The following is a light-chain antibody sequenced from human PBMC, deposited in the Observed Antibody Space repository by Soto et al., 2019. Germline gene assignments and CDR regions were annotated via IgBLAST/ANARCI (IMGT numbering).Light chain of an antibody. J-gene: IGLJ7*01. CDR3: AAWDDSLSGLAV. Sequence: QPVLTQPPSASGTPGQRVTISCSGSSSNIGSNYVYWYQQLPGTAPKLLIYRNNQRPSGVPDRFSGSKSGTSASLAISGLRSEDEADYYCAAWDDSLSGLAVFGGGTQLTVL. V-gene: IGLV1-47*01. CDR2: RNN. CDR1: SSNIGSNY.